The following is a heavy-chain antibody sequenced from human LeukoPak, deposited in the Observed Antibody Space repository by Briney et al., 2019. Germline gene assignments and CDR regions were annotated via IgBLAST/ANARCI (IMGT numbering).Heavy chain of an antibody. CDR1: GFTFSSYS. CDR3: ARGSLLWFGELPFDP. J-gene: IGHJ5*02. V-gene: IGHV3-21*01. D-gene: IGHD3-10*01. Sequence: GGSLRLSCAASGFTFSSYSMNWVRQAPGKGLEWVSSISTTSSYIYYADSVKGRFTISRDNAKNSLWLQMDSLRAEDTAVYYCARGSLLWFGELPFDPWDQGTLVTVSS. CDR2: ISTTSSYI.